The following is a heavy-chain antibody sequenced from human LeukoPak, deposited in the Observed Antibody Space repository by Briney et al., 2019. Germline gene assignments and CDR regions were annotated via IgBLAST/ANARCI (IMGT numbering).Heavy chain of an antibody. V-gene: IGHV4-31*03. Sequence: PSETLSLTCTVSGGSISSGGYYWSWIRQHPGKGLEWIRYIYYSGSTYYNPSLKSRVTISVDTSKNQFSLKLSSVTAADTAVYYCARYSDYGDYSRYYFDYWGQGTLVTVSS. CDR1: GGSISSGGYY. CDR3: ARYSDYGDYSRYYFDY. J-gene: IGHJ4*02. CDR2: IYYSGST. D-gene: IGHD4-17*01.